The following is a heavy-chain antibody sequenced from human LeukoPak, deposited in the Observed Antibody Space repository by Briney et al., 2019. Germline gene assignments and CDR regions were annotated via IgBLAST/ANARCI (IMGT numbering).Heavy chain of an antibody. CDR3: ARDLRGYCSSTSCYTFGY. J-gene: IGHJ4*02. Sequence: PGGSLRLSCAASGFTFSSYGMHWVRQAPGKGLEWVAVIWYDGSNKYYADSVKGLFTISRDNSKNTLYLQMNSLRAEDTAVYYCARDLRGYCSSTSCYTFGYWGQGTLVTVSS. CDR2: IWYDGSNK. CDR1: GFTFSSYG. D-gene: IGHD2-2*02. V-gene: IGHV3-33*01.